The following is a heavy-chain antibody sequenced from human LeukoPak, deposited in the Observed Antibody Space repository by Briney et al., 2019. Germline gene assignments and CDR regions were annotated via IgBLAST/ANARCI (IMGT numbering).Heavy chain of an antibody. V-gene: IGHV3-53*01. CDR1: GLTVSSYS. CDR2: IYSGGST. Sequence: PGGSLRLSCVASGLTVSSYSMNWVRQAPGKGLEWVSVIYSGGSTYYADSVKGRFTISRDNSKNTLYLQMNSLRAEDTAVYYCAREGPLDYGMDVWGQGTTVTVSS. CDR3: AREGPLDYGMDV. D-gene: IGHD1-1*01. J-gene: IGHJ6*02.